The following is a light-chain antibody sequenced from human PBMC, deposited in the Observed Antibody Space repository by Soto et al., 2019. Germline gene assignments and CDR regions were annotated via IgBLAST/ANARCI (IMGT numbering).Light chain of an antibody. Sequence: QSALTQPASVSGSPGQSITISCAGSSSDVGGYEYVSWYQQHPGRAPKLIIYDVSNRPSGVSNRFSGAKSGNTASLTISGLQVDDEADYYCYSYSTSGIHYVFGEGTKVTVL. CDR2: DVS. CDR3: YSYSTSGIHYV. J-gene: IGLJ1*01. V-gene: IGLV2-14*03. CDR1: SSDVGGYEY.